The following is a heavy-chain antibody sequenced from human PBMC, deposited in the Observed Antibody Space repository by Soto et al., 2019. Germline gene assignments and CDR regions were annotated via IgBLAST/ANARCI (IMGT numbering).Heavy chain of an antibody. CDR3: ARNTLVAPPQSPYYYYYGMDV. D-gene: IGHD6-6*01. Sequence: VSGGSISSSSYYWGWIRQPPGKGLEWIGSIYYSGSTYYNPSLKSRVTISVDTSKNQFSLKLSSVTAADTAVYYCARNTLVAPPQSPYYYYYGMDVWGQGTTVTVSS. V-gene: IGHV4-39*01. CDR1: GGSISSSSYY. CDR2: IYYSGST. J-gene: IGHJ6*02.